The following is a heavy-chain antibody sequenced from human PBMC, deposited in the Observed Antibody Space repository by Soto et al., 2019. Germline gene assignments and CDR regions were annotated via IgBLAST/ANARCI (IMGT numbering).Heavy chain of an antibody. J-gene: IGHJ5*02. D-gene: IGHD2-2*01. CDR2: IYHSGST. V-gene: IGHV4-30-2*01. Sequence: QLQLQESGSGLVKPSQTLSLTCAVSGGSISSGGYSWSWIRQPPGKGLEWIGYIYHSGSTYYNPSLKSRVTISVDRSKNQFSLKLSSVTAADTAVYYCARLIVLVPAAMLGWFDPWGQGTLVTVSS. CDR1: GGSISSGGYS. CDR3: ARLIVLVPAAMLGWFDP.